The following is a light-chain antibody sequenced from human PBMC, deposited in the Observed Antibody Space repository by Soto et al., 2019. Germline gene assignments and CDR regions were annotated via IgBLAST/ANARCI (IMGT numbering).Light chain of an antibody. Sequence: QPVLTQSPSASASLGASVKLTCTLSSGHSSYAIAWYQQQPEKGPRYLMKLNSDGSHSKGDGIPDRFSGSSSGAERYLTISSLQSEDEADYYCQTWGTGIVIFGGGTKLTVL. CDR2: LNSDGSH. CDR1: SGHSSYA. CDR3: QTWGTGIVI. V-gene: IGLV4-69*01. J-gene: IGLJ2*01.